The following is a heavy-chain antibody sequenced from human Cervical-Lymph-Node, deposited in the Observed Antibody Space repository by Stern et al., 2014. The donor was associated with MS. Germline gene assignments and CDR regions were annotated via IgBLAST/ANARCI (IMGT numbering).Heavy chain of an antibody. V-gene: IGHV4-59*01. CDR2: IYYSGST. Sequence: QVQLKESGPGLVKPSETLSLTCTVSGGSISSYYWSWIRQPPGKGLEWIGYIYYSGSTNYNPSLKSRVTISVDTSKNQFSLKLSSVTAADTAVYYCARGRSSPTSSGWNFDYWGQGTLVTVSS. J-gene: IGHJ4*02. CDR1: GGSISSYY. CDR3: ARGRSSPTSSGWNFDY. D-gene: IGHD6-19*01.